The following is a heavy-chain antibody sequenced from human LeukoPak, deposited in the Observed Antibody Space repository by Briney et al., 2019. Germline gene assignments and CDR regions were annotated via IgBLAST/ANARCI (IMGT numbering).Heavy chain of an antibody. J-gene: IGHJ4*02. CDR3: ARGPDYGDFLL. D-gene: IGHD4-17*01. CDR2: ISYDGSNK. V-gene: IGHV3-30*05. Sequence: GRSLRLSCAASGFTFSSYGMHWVRQAPGKGLEWVAVISYDGSNKYYADSVKGRFTISRDNSKNTLYLQMNSLRAEGTAVYYCARGPDYGDFLLWGQGTLVTVSS. CDR1: GFTFSSYG.